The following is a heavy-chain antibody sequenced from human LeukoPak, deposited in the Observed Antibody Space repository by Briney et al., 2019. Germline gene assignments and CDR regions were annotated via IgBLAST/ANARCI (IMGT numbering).Heavy chain of an antibody. Sequence: PGGSLRLSRAASGFTFSDYYMSWIRQAPGKWLEWVSYISSSGSTIYYADSVKCRFTISRANAKNSLYLQMNSLRAEDTAVYYCARSPNRYWYFDLWGRGTLVTVSS. D-gene: IGHD7-27*01. CDR2: ISSSGSTI. CDR1: GFTFSDYY. CDR3: ARSPNRYWYFDL. J-gene: IGHJ2*01. V-gene: IGHV3-11*01.